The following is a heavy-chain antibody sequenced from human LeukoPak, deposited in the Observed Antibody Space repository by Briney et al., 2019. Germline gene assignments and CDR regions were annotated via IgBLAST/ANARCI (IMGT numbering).Heavy chain of an antibody. V-gene: IGHV3-11*01. CDR3: VRVDEYTPGVCYFDY. CDR2: ISSIGSTT. Sequence: GGSLRLSCVASVFTFSDYYMSRIRQTPGKGLGWVSYISSIGSTTYYTDSLKGRVTLSRDNAKKSLCLQMNTVRAADTGVYYCVRVDEYTPGVCYFDYWGQGTLVTVSS. D-gene: IGHD1-1*01. J-gene: IGHJ4*02. CDR1: VFTFSDYY.